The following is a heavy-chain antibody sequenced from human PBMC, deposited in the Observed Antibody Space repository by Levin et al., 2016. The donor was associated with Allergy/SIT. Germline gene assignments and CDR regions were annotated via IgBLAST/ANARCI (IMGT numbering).Heavy chain of an antibody. J-gene: IGHJ5*02. Sequence: ASVKVSCKASGYTFTSYGISWVRQAPGQGLEWMGWISAYNGNTNYAQKLQGRVTMTTDTSTSTAYMELRSLRSDDTAVYYCARERVRVAGTPNWFDPWGQGTLVTVSS. V-gene: IGHV1-18*01. D-gene: IGHD6-19*01. CDR3: ARERVRVAGTPNWFDP. CDR1: GYTFTSYG. CDR2: ISAYNGNT.